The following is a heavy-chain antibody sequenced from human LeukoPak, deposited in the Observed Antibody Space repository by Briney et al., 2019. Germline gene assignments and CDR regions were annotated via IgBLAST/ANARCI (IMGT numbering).Heavy chain of an antibody. J-gene: IGHJ4*02. Sequence: GGSLRLSCAASGFTFSNYGMNWVRQAPGQGLEWISSITTAGTFKYYADSLKGRFTISRDNSKNTLYLQMNSLRAEDTAVYYCAKVHSAGYQLLLYPYFDYWGQGTLVTVSS. D-gene: IGHD2-2*01. CDR2: ITTAGTFK. CDR3: AKVHSAGYQLLLYPYFDY. CDR1: GFTFSNYG. V-gene: IGHV3-21*01.